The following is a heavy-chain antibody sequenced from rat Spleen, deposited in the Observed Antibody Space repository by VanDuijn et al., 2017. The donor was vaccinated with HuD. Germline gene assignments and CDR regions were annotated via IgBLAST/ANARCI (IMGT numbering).Heavy chain of an antibody. V-gene: IGHV2-30*01. CDR1: GFSLINYN. D-gene: IGHD2-3*01. CDR2: IWTGGRI. J-gene: IGHJ2*01. CDR3: ARADRDIYAHFDY. Sequence: QVQLKESGPGLVQPSQTRSLTCTVSGFSLINYNVYGVRQPTGQGLERMGIIWTGGRIDYNSVLKSRLSISRDASKSQVFLKLNILQTEDTATYYCARADRDIYAHFDYWGQGVMVTVSS.